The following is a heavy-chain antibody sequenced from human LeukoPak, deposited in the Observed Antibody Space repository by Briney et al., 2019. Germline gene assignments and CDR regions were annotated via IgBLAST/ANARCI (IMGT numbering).Heavy chain of an antibody. V-gene: IGHV3-23*01. D-gene: IGHD1-26*01. J-gene: IGHJ4*02. Sequence: GGSLRLSCAASGFTFSSYAMSWVRQAPGKGLEWVSFISGSGGSTYYADSVKGRFTVSRDSSNNTLYLQMNSLRAEDTAVYYCVRDGVGGTKFFGYFDYWGQGAPVTVSS. CDR1: GFTFSSYA. CDR3: VRDGVGGTKFFGYFDY. CDR2: ISGSGGST.